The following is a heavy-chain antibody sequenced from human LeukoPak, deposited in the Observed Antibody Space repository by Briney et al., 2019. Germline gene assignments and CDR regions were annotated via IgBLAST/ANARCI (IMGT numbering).Heavy chain of an antibody. CDR2: IRYDGINK. J-gene: IGHJ6*02. CDR3: ARRLKPGIAAVYYYYGMDV. CDR1: GFTFNAYG. V-gene: IGHV3-30*02. D-gene: IGHD6-13*01. Sequence: GGSLRLSCAASGFTFNAYGMHWVRQAPGKGLEWVAFIRYDGINKDYADSVKGRFTFSRDSSKNSLYLQMNSLRAEDTAVYYCARRLKPGIAAVYYYYGMDVWGQGTTVTVSS.